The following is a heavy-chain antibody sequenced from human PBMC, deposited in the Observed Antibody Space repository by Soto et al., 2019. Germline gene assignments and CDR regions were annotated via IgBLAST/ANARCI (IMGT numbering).Heavy chain of an antibody. V-gene: IGHV1-8*02. CDR3: AGSGPDRYCSPTSCRVFDY. CDR1: GYTFTSYD. CDR2: MNTNTGNT. J-gene: IGHJ4*02. D-gene: IGHD2-2*01. Sequence: QVQLVQSGAEVKKPGASVKVSCKAPGYTFTSYDINWVRQATGQGLEWMGWMNTNTGNTDFAQKFQGRDTMTRNTSISTAYMELSRRRSEDTAVYYCAGSGPDRYCSPTSCRVFDYWGQGTLVTVSS.